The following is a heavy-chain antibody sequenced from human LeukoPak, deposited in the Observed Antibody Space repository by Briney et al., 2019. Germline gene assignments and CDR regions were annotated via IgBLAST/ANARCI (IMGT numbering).Heavy chain of an antibody. CDR2: INPNSGGT. D-gene: IGHD6-19*01. J-gene: IGHJ4*02. Sequence: ASVKVSCKASGYTFTGYYMHWVRQAPGQGLEWMGWINPNSGGTNYAQKFQGRVTMTRDTSISIAYMELSRLRSDDTAVYYCALATNGYSSGWYDYWGQGTLVTVSS. CDR3: ALATNGYSSGWYDY. CDR1: GYTFTGYY. V-gene: IGHV1-2*02.